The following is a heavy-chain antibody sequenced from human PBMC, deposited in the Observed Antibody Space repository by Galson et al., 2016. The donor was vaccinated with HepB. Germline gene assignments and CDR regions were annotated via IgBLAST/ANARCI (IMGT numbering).Heavy chain of an antibody. J-gene: IGHJ6*02. CDR3: AKHPLAYYYNVMDV. Sequence: SLRLSCAASRFTFNSYGMHWVRQAPGKGLEWVAIIWYDRNNKYYADSVKGRFTISRDISKNTLYLQMNSLRAEDTAVYYCAKHPLAYYYNVMDVWGQGATVTVSS. D-gene: IGHD3-16*01. CDR1: RFTFNSYG. V-gene: IGHV3-33*06. CDR2: IWYDRNNK.